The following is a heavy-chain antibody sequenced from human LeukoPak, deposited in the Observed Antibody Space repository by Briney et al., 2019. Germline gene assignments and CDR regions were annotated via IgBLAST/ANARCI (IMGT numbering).Heavy chain of an antibody. CDR1: GYTFASYY. D-gene: IGHD2-2*01. CDR3: ARAGYCSSTSCRSGDAFDI. J-gene: IGHJ3*02. V-gene: IGHV1-46*01. Sequence: ASVKVSCKASGYTFASYYMHWVRQAPRQGLEWTGIINPSGGSTSYAQKFQGRVTMTRDTSTSTVYMELSSLRSEDTAVYYCARAGYCSSTSCRSGDAFDIWGQGTMVTVSS. CDR2: INPSGGST.